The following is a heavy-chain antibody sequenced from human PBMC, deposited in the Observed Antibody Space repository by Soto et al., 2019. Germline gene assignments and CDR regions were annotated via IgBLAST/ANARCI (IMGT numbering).Heavy chain of an antibody. CDR1: GHTFTGHH. CDR3: GLEPTGTGGFDY. Sequence: ASVKVSCKASGHTFTGHHMHWVRQAPGQGLEWMGYIDLDNDNRASAQKFQGRVTTTRDTSITTAYMELSGLRSDDTAVYYCGLEPTGTGGFDYWGQGTLVTV. J-gene: IGHJ4*02. V-gene: IGHV1-2*02. CDR2: IDLDNDNR. D-gene: IGHD7-27*01.